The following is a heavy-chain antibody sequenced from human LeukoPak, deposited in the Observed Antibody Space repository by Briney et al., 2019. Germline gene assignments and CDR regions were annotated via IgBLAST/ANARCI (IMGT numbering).Heavy chain of an antibody. CDR3: GREPPGY. CDR2: IYTNGGA. Sequence: SETLSLTCTVSGGSVTSGNYYWHWIRQPAGKGLEWIGRIYTNGGASYNPSLKSRVTISIDASKNQFSLKLSSVTAADTAVYYCGREPPGYWGQGILVTVSS. CDR1: GGSVTSGNYY. V-gene: IGHV4-61*02. J-gene: IGHJ4*02.